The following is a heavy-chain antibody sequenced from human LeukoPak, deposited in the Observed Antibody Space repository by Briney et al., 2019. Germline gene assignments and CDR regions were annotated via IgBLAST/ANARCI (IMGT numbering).Heavy chain of an antibody. CDR2: VWFDGTNK. CDR1: GFTFSSYW. J-gene: IGHJ3*02. V-gene: IGHV3-33*08. CDR3: ARDRPLYDYGELFGAFDI. D-gene: IGHD4-17*01. Sequence: GGSLRLSCAASGFTFSSYWMSWVRQAPGKGLEWVAVVWFDGTNKYYADSVKGRFTISRDNAKNTLYLQMNSLRAEDTAVYYCARDRPLYDYGELFGAFDIWGQGTMVTVSS.